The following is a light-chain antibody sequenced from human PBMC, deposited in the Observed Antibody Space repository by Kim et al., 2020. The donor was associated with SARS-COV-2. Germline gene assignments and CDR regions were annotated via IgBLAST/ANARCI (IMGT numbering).Light chain of an antibody. CDR2: KDS. V-gene: IGLV3-27*01. CDR3: YSAADNNLGG. Sequence: SYELTQPSSVSVSPGQTARITCSGDVLAKKYARWFQQKPGQAPVLVIYKDSERPSGIPERFSGSSSGTTVTLTISGAQVEDEADYYCYSAADNNLGGVGG. CDR1: VLAKKY. J-gene: IGLJ2*01.